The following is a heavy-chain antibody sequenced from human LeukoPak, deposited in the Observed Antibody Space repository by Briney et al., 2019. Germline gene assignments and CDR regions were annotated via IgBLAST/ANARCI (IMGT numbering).Heavy chain of an antibody. CDR3: VRLRRNSDSSGYYYYYDS. Sequence: GGSLRLSCAASGFSFKSYSFNWVRQAPGKGLEWVSSINKGSTHMYYADSVKGRFTVSRDDAQNSLYLQMNSLSAEDTALYYCVRLRRNSDSSGYYYYYDSWGRGTQVTVSS. J-gene: IGHJ4*02. CDR1: GFSFKSYS. CDR2: INKGSTHM. D-gene: IGHD3-22*01. V-gene: IGHV3-21*01.